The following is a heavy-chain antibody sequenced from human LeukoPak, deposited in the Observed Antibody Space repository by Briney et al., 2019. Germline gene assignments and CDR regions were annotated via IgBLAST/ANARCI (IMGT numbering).Heavy chain of an antibody. CDR3: ARRGPYGVASYFDY. CDR2: IYYSGST. V-gene: IGHV4-59*08. J-gene: IGHJ4*02. CDR1: GGSISSYY. D-gene: IGHD3-3*01. Sequence: PSETLSLTCTVSGGSISSYYWSWIRQPPGKGLEWIGYIYYSGSTNYNPSLKSRVTISVDTSKNQFSLTLSSVTAADTAVYYCARRGPYGVASYFDYWGQETLVTVSS.